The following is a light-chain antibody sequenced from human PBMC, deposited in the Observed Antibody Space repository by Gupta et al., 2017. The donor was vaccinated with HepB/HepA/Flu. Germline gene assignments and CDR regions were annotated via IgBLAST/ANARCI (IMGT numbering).Light chain of an antibody. CDR1: SSNIGAGSD. CDR3: QSYDSSLSSSV. V-gene: IGLV1-40*01. Sequence: QSVLTQPPSVSGAPGQSVTISCTGTSSNIGAGSDVNWYQQLPRTAPKLLIFANTNRPSGVPDRFSGSKSGTSASLVITGLQADDEADYYCQSYDSSLSSSVFGSGTKVTVL. CDR2: ANT. J-gene: IGLJ1*01.